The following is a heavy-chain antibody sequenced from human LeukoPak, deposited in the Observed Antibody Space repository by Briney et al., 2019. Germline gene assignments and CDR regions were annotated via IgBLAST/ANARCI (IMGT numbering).Heavy chain of an antibody. J-gene: IGHJ5*02. Sequence: ASVKVSCKASAYAFTAYHMHWVRQAPGQGLEWTGWINPNSGGTNYAQKLQGRVTLTRDTSISTGYMELSSLRSDDTAAYYCALVTAGNWWFDPWGQGTLVTVSS. V-gene: IGHV1-2*02. CDR2: INPNSGGT. D-gene: IGHD2-21*02. CDR3: ALVTAGNWWFDP. CDR1: AYAFTAYH.